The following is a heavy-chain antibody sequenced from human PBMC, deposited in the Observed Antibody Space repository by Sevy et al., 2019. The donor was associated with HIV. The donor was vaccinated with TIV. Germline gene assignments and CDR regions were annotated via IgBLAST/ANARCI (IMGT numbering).Heavy chain of an antibody. CDR1: GFTFSSYS. D-gene: IGHD3-3*01. V-gene: IGHV3-21*01. Sequence: GGSLRLSCAASGFTFSSYSMNWVRQAPGKGLEWVSSISSSSSYIYYADSVKGRFTISRDNAKNSLYLQMNSLRAEDTAVYYWARDGGNYDFWSGPSYWGQGTLFTVSS. J-gene: IGHJ4*02. CDR3: ARDGGNYDFWSGPSY. CDR2: ISSSSSYI.